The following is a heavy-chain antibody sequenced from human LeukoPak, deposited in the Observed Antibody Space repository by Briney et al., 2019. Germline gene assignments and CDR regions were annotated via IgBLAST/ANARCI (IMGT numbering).Heavy chain of an antibody. CDR1: GYTFTGYY. J-gene: IGHJ3*02. CDR3: ARDRAVMSLALDI. CDR2: ITPNSGGT. V-gene: IGHV1-2*02. Sequence: GASVKLSCEASGYTFTGYYMHWVRQAPAQGLEWRGWITPNSGGTNYAQKFQGRVTMTRDTSISTAYMELSRLRSDDTAVYYCARDRAVMSLALDIGGQGTMVTVSS. D-gene: IGHD2-21*01.